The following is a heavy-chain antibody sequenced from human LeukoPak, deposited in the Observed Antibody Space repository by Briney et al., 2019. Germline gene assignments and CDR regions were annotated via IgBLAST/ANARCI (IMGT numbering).Heavy chain of an antibody. V-gene: IGHV4-61*02. Sequence: TLSLTCTVSGCSISSGSFYWSWIRQPAGKELEWIVRIYNRGSTNYTPSRKSRVTISVDTSKNQFSLNLSSATAADTAVYYSAREGGDGYNLYSFDYWGQGTLVTVSS. CDR1: GCSISSGSFY. D-gene: IGHD5-24*01. CDR3: AREGGDGYNLYSFDY. J-gene: IGHJ4*02. CDR2: IYNRGST.